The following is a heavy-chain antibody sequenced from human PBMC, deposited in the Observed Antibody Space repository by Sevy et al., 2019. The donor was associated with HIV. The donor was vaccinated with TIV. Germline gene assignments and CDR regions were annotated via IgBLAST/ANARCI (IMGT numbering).Heavy chain of an antibody. D-gene: IGHD3-22*01. Sequence: SETLSLTCIVSGGSIGNSNSYWGWVRQPPGRGLEWIGTVYYNGDTNYKPSLKRRATISVDTSTNQFSLRLPSVTAADTAVYYCVREGITMIIAGFFDFWGQGTLVTVSS. CDR2: VYYNGDT. J-gene: IGHJ4*02. CDR3: VREGITMIIAGFFDF. CDR1: GGSIGNSNSY. V-gene: IGHV4-39*02.